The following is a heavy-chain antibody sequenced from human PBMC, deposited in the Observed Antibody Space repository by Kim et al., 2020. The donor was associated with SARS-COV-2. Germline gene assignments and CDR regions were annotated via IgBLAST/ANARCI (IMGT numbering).Heavy chain of an antibody. D-gene: IGHD3-16*01. V-gene: IGHV5-51*01. CDR1: GYNFNNFW. J-gene: IGHJ2*01. CDR3: ARPFSDTDSDYWYLDV. CDR2: IYPGDSDT. Sequence: GESLKISCKGSGYNFNNFWIGWVRQMPGKGLEWMGIIYPGDSDTRYSPSFQGQVTMSADKSISTAYLHWSSLRASDTAMYYCARPFSDTDSDYWYLDVWGRGTLVTVSS.